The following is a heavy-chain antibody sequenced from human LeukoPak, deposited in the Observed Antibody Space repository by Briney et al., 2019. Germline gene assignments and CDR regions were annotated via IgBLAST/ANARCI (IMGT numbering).Heavy chain of an antibody. D-gene: IGHD3-10*01. J-gene: IGHJ4*02. CDR1: GFTFSSYW. CDR2: INSDGSTT. V-gene: IGHV3-74*01. Sequence: GGSLRLSCGASGFTFSSYWMHWVRQAPGKGLVWISRINSDGSTTSYADSVKGRFTISRDNAKNTLYLQMNSLRAEDTAVYYCAGGNYYGQDYWGQGTLVTVSS. CDR3: AGGNYYGQDY.